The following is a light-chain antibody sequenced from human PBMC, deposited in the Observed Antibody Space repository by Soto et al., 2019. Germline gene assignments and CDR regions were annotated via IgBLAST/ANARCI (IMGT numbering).Light chain of an antibody. CDR1: QSVSATY. CDR3: QQYYYTPYS. CDR2: GAS. J-gene: IGKJ2*03. V-gene: IGKV3-20*01. Sequence: EIVLTQSPGTLSLSPGERATLSCRASQSVSATYLAWYQQKPGQAPRLLIYGASNRATGIPDRFTGSGSGTDFTLTISRLEPEDFAVYYCQQYYYTPYSFGQGTKLEIK.